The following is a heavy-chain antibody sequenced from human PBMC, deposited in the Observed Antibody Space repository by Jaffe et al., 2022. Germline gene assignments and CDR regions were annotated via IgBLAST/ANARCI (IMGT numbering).Heavy chain of an antibody. CDR2: INPNSGGT. Sequence: QVQLVQSGAEVKKPGASVKVSCKASGYTFTGYYMHWVRQAPGQGLEWMGRINPNSGGTNYAQKFQGRVTMTRDTSISTAYMELSRLRSDDTAVYYCARGRGLGYCSGGSCYARYFDLWGRGTLVTVSS. J-gene: IGHJ2*01. D-gene: IGHD2-15*01. V-gene: IGHV1-2*06. CDR3: ARGRGLGYCSGGSCYARYFDL. CDR1: GYTFTGYY.